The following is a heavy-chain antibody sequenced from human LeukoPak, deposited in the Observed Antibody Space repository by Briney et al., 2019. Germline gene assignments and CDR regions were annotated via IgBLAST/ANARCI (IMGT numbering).Heavy chain of an antibody. CDR3: ASPEYSSSWYHFDY. D-gene: IGHD6-13*01. CDR1: GFTFSSYA. CDR2: ISYDGSNK. Sequence: GGSLRLSCAASGFTFSSYAMHWVRQAPGKGLEWVAVISYDGSNKYYADSVKGRFTISRDNSKNTLYLQMNRLRAEDTAVYYCASPEYSSSWYHFDYWGEGTLVTVSS. J-gene: IGHJ4*02. V-gene: IGHV3-30-3*01.